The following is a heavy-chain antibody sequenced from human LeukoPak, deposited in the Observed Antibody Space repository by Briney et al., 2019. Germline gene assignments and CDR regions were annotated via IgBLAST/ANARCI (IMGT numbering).Heavy chain of an antibody. D-gene: IGHD5-24*01. Sequence: SETLSLTCTVSGFSISSGYYWGWIRQPPGKGLEWIAAIYHSGATYYNPSLKSRVTMSVDTSENQFSLKLRSVTAADTAVYYCARGGAGDGLDYWGQGTLATVSS. CDR2: IYHSGAT. CDR1: GFSISSGYY. V-gene: IGHV4-38-2*02. J-gene: IGHJ4*02. CDR3: ARGGAGDGLDY.